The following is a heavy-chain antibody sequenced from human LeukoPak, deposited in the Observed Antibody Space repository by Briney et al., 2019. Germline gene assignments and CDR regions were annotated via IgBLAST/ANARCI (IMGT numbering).Heavy chain of an antibody. CDR1: GFTFSSYC. V-gene: IGHV3-21*01. J-gene: IGHJ4*02. CDR2: ISSSSSYI. Sequence: PGGTLRLSCAASGFTFSSYCMNWVRQAPGKGLEGVSSISSSSSYIYDADSVKGRFTNARDNAKNSLYLQMNSRRAEDTAVYYCASWSSGWTDLDYWGQGTLVTVSS. CDR3: ASWSSGWTDLDY. D-gene: IGHD6-19*01.